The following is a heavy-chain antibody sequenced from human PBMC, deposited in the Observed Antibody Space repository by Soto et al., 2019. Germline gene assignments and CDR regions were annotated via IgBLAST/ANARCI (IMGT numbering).Heavy chain of an antibody. J-gene: IGHJ4*02. Sequence: GGSLRLSCEASGFTFSFFSMNWVRQAPGNGLEWLSFISSSVGYIHSAESTKGRFTISRDNAKNSLYLQMNSLRAEDTAVYYCARGDVLDMGFDHWGQGALITVSS. D-gene: IGHD2-2*03. CDR1: GFTFSFFS. V-gene: IGHV3-21*01. CDR2: ISSSVGYI. CDR3: ARGDVLDMGFDH.